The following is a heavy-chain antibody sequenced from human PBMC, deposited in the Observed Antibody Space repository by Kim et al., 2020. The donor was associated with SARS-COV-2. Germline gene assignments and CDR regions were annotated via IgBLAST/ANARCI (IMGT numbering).Heavy chain of an antibody. Sequence: GGSLRLSCGASGFTFSDSAMRWVRQASGKGLEWVGRIRGIGNSYSTAYGASVRGRFSISTDDSMNPSYLHMNTLKTEDTSVDYCTSVPGTRPAYWDAFAV. V-gene: IGHV3-73*01. D-gene: IGHD1-1*01. CDR1: GFTFSDSA. J-gene: IGHJ3*01. CDR3: TSVPGTRPAYWDAFAV. CDR2: IRGIGNSYST.